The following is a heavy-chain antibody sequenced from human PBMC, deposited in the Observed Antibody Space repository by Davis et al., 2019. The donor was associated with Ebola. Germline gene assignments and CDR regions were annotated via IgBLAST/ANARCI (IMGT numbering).Heavy chain of an antibody. CDR2: ISSSSSYI. V-gene: IGHV3-21*04. Sequence: GGSLRLSCAASGFTFSSYSMNWVRQAPGKGLEWVSSISSSSSYIYYADSVKGRFTISRANSKKTLYLQMNSLRAEDTAVYYCAKSGLSFGVVKYHYGMDVWGKGTTVTVSS. D-gene: IGHD3-3*01. J-gene: IGHJ6*04. CDR3: AKSGLSFGVVKYHYGMDV. CDR1: GFTFSSYS.